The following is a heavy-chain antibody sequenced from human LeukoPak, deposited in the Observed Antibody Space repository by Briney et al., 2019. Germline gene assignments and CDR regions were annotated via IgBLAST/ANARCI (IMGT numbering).Heavy chain of an antibody. CDR1: GGSTSSYY. CDR3: ARTLYGDYGEYYFDY. J-gene: IGHJ4*02. Sequence: PSETLSLTCTVSGGSTSSYYWSWIRQPTGKGLEWIGYIYYSGSTNYNPSLKSRVTISVDTSKNQFSLKLSSVTAADTAVYYCARTLYGDYGEYYFDYWGQGTLVTVSS. CDR2: IYYSGST. D-gene: IGHD4-17*01. V-gene: IGHV4-59*01.